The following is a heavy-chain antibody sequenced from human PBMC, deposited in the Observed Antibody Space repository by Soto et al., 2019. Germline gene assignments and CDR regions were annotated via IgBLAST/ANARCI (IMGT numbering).Heavy chain of an antibody. CDR3: ARRSSGWYFDY. CDR1: GFTFSRYA. Sequence: EVQLLESGGGLVQPGGSLRLSCAASGFTFSRYAMSWVRQAPGKGLEWVSAISGSGGSTSYADSVKGRFTISRDNSKNTLYLQMYRLIAEDTAVYYCARRSSGWYFDYCGQVNLVTVSS. D-gene: IGHD6-19*01. V-gene: IGHV3-23*01. CDR2: ISGSGGST. J-gene: IGHJ4*02.